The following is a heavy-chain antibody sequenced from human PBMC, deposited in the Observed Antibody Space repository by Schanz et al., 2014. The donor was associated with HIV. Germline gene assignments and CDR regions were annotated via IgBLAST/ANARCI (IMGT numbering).Heavy chain of an antibody. CDR2: IDHSGNT. V-gene: IGHV4-34*01. CDR1: GESFSGYF. D-gene: IGHD3-3*01. J-gene: IGHJ5*02. CDR3: ARSRTGVVTDNNWFDP. Sequence: QVQLQQWGAGLLKPSETLSLTCAVYGESFSGYFWTWIRQSPGKGLEWIGEIDHSGNTNYNPSLKSRVSISVDTSKKQFSLKLSSVTAADTAVYYCARSRTGVVTDNNWFDPWGQGTLVTVSS.